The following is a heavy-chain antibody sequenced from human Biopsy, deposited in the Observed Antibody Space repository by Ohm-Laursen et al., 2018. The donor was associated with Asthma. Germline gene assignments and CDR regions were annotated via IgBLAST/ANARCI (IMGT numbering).Heavy chain of an antibody. CDR1: GGTFNTYV. Sequence: ASVKVSCKSLGGTFNTYVIGWVRQAPGQGLEWMGGSNTVFGITTYSQKFQDRVTITADDSTSTVYMELSSLRSEETDVYYCARKAGSCISRTCYSLDFWGQGTLVTVSS. CDR3: ARKAGSCISRTCYSLDF. CDR2: SNTVFGIT. V-gene: IGHV1-69*13. D-gene: IGHD2-2*01. J-gene: IGHJ4*02.